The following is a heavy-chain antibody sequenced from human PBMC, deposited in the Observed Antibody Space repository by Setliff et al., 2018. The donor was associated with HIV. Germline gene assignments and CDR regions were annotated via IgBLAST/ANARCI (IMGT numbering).Heavy chain of an antibody. V-gene: IGHV4-39*01. CDR2: IYSSGST. D-gene: IGHD6-13*01. J-gene: IGHJ6*03. CDR3: ARHRDPPGSRWIFYYYYMDL. CDR1: GASLSPYF. Sequence: SETLSLTCAVYGASLSPYFWHWIRQSPGKGLEWLGSIYSSGSTSYNPSLSSRVTISVDTSKNQVSLRLSSVTAADTGVYYCARHRDPPGSRWIFYYYYMDLWGAGTTVTVSS.